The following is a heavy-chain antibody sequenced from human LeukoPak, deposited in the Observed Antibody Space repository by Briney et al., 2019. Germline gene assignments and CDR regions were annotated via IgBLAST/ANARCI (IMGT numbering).Heavy chain of an antibody. V-gene: IGHV3-21*01. D-gene: IGHD1-26*01. CDR2: ISSSSSYI. Sequence: AGGSLRLSCAASGFTFSSYSMNWVRQAPGKGLEWVSSISSSSSYIYYADSVKGRFTISRDNAKNSLYLQMNSLRAEDTAVYYCAKRGSYFYYYYMDVWGKGTTVTVSS. CDR3: AKRGSYFYYYYMDV. J-gene: IGHJ6*03. CDR1: GFTFSSYS.